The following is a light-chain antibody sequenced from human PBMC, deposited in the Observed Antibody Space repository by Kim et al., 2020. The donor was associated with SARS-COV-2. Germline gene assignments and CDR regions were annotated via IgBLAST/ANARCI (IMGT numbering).Light chain of an antibody. Sequence: QSALTQPPSASGTPGQSVTISCSGRTSNVGKTFVYWYQQLPGTAPRLLIYANNQRPSGVPDRFSGSKSGTSASLAISELRSEDEANYYCAAWDDTLSARVFGGGTKVTVL. CDR3: AAWDDTLSARV. J-gene: IGLJ3*02. V-gene: IGLV1-47*02. CDR2: ANN. CDR1: TSNVGKTF.